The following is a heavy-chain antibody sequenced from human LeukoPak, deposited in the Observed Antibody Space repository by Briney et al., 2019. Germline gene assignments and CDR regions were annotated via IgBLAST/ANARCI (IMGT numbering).Heavy chain of an antibody. D-gene: IGHD1-26*01. CDR2: IYHSGST. CDR3: AKSGGYGLIDY. V-gene: IGHV4-4*02. CDR1: GGSISSSNW. Sequence: PSETLSLTCAVSGGSISSSNWWSWVRQPPGKGLEWIGKIYHSGSTNYNPSLKSRVTISVDKSKNQFSLKLSSVTAADTAMYYCAKSGGYGLIDYWGQGTLVTVSS. J-gene: IGHJ4*02.